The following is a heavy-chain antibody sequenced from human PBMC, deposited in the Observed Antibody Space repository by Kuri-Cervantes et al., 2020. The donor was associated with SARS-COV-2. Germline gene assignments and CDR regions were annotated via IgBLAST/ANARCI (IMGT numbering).Heavy chain of an antibody. J-gene: IGHJ3*02. Sequence: SETLSLTCTVSGGSISSESYYWSWIRQPPGRGLEWVGHIYHTGSTNYNPSLKSRLTISVDTSKSQFSLKLSSVTAADTAVYYCARSTPFRRLVVISQGGAFDIWGQGTMVTVSS. CDR3: ARSTPFRRLVVISQGGAFDI. CDR1: GGSISSESYY. CDR2: IYHTGST. D-gene: IGHD3-22*01. V-gene: IGHV4-61*01.